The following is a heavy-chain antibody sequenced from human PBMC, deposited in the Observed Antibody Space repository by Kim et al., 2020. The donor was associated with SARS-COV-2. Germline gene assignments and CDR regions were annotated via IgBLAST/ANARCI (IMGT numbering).Heavy chain of an antibody. CDR2: ITGGGDTT. CDR1: GFTFSSYA. J-gene: IGHJ4*02. Sequence: GGSLRLSCSASGFTFSSYAIYWVRQTPGKGLDYVSAITGGGDTTYYAESVRGRFAISRDNFQNTVHLQMNSLRAEDTAVYFCAKSRVRLSSTFDYWGQGTLVIVSS. V-gene: IGHV3-23*01. D-gene: IGHD3-10*01. CDR3: AKSRVRLSSTFDY.